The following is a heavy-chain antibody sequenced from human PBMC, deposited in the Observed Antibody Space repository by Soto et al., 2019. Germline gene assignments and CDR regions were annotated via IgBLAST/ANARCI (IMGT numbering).Heavy chain of an antibody. V-gene: IGHV3-21*01. CDR1: GFTFSSYS. CDR3: ARDESIAVAEEHDAFDI. CDR2: ISSSSSYI. J-gene: IGHJ3*02. Sequence: GGSPRLSCAASGFTFSSYSMNWVRQAPGKGLEWVSSISSSSSYIYYADSVKGRFTISRDNAKNSLYLQMNSLRAEDTAVYYCARDESIAVAEEHDAFDIWGQGTMVTVSS. D-gene: IGHD6-19*01.